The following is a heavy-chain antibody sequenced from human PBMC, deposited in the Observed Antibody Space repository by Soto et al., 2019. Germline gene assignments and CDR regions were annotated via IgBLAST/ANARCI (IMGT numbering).Heavy chain of an antibody. CDR2: IYHSGST. J-gene: IGHJ1*01. Sequence: QLQLQESGPGLVKPSETLSLTCIVSGGSISSTNYYWGWIRQPPGKGLEWIGTIYHSGSTYYNPSLKSRVPXSXXTPNNQSSLTLSSVTAADPAVYYCARRPPGDYFQHWGQGTLVTVSS. D-gene: IGHD2-2*01. CDR3: ARRPPGDYFQH. CDR1: GGSISSTNYY. V-gene: IGHV4-39*01.